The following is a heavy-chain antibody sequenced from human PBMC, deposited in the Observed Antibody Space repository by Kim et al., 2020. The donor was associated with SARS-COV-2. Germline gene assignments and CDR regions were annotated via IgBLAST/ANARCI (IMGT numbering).Heavy chain of an antibody. V-gene: IGHV3-30*01. D-gene: IGHD3-22*01. J-gene: IGHJ3*02. CDR3: AREGYYYDSSGSQGSHAFDI. Sequence: RFTISRDNSKNTLYLQMNSLRAEDTAVYYCAREGYYYDSSGSQGSHAFDIWGQGTMVTVSS.